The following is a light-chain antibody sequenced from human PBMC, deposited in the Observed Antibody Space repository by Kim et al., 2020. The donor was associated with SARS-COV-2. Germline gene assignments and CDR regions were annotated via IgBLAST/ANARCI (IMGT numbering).Light chain of an antibody. V-gene: IGKV3-15*01. CDR1: QSVSTN. CDR3: QQYHKWPPWT. CDR2: GAS. J-gene: IGKJ1*01. Sequence: EIVLTQSPATLSVSPGERATLSCRASQSVSTNLAWYQQKPGQAPRLLVHGASTRATDIPARFSGSGSGTEFTLTISSLQSEDFAVYYCQQYHKWPPWTFGQGTKVEIK.